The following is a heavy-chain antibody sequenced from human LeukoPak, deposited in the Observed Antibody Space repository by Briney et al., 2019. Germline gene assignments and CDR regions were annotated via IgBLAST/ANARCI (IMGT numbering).Heavy chain of an antibody. CDR3: ARHSDVDNWDHYFDY. D-gene: IGHD1-20*01. CDR2: ISYDGSNK. J-gene: IGHJ4*02. V-gene: IGHV3-30*03. Sequence: GRSLRLSCAASGFTFSSYGMHWVRQAPGKGLEWVAVISYDGSNKYYADSVKGRFTISRDNSKNTLYLQMNSLRAEDTAVYYCARHSDVDNWDHYFDYWGQGTLVTVSS. CDR1: GFTFSSYG.